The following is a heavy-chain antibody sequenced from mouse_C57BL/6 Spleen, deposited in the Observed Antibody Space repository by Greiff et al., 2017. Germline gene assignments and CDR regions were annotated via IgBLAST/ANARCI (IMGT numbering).Heavy chain of an antibody. Sequence: QVQLQQPGAELVKPGASVKLSCKASGYTFTSYWMHWVKQRPGQGLEWIGMIHPNSGSTNYNEKFKSKATLTVDKSSSPAYMQLSSLTSEDAAVYYCARLRGSGSYYFDYWGQGTTLTVSS. CDR3: ARLRGSGSYYFDY. D-gene: IGHD1-1*01. CDR2: IHPNSGST. CDR1: GYTFTSYW. V-gene: IGHV1-64*01. J-gene: IGHJ2*01.